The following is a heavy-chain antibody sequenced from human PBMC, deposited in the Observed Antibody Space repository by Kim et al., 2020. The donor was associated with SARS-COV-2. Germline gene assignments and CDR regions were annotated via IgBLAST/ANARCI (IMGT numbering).Heavy chain of an antibody. D-gene: IGHD2-15*01. V-gene: IGHV4-59*13. CDR3: ARSPYCSGGSCYPDY. CDR2: IYYSGST. CDR1: GGSISSYY. Sequence: SETLSLTCTVSGGSISSYYWSWIRQPPGKGLEWIGYIYYSGSTNYNPSLKSRVTISVDTSKNQFSLKLSSVTAADTAVYYCARSPYCSGGSCYPDYWGQGTLVTVSS. J-gene: IGHJ4*02.